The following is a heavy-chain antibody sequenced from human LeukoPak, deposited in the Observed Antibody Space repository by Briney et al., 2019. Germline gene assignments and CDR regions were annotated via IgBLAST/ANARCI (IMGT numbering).Heavy chain of an antibody. V-gene: IGHV1-69*04. Sequence: ASVKVSCKASGGTFSSYAISWVRQAPGQGLEWMGRIIPILGITNYEQNFQGRVTITADKSTSTAYIELSSLRSEDTAVYYCARGVGGYDYNHAFDIWGQGTMVTVSS. CDR1: GGTFSSYA. CDR2: IIPILGIT. CDR3: ARGVGGYDYNHAFDI. D-gene: IGHD5-12*01. J-gene: IGHJ3*02.